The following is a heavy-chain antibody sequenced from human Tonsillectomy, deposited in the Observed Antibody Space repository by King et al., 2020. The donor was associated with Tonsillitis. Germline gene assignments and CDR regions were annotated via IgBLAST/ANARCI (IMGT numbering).Heavy chain of an antibody. Sequence: QLVQSGAEVKKPGASVKLSCKTSGYTFTSHYMHWVRQAPGQGLEWMGITNPSGGSSTYAQKVQGRVTLTRDTSTSTFYMELCSLRSEDTAVYYCARGGIAIFRVVIAPGFFDLWGRGTLVTVSS. CDR2: TNPSGGSS. CDR3: ARGGIAIFRVVIAPGFFDL. D-gene: IGHD3-3*01. J-gene: IGHJ2*01. V-gene: IGHV1-46*01. CDR1: GYTFTSHY.